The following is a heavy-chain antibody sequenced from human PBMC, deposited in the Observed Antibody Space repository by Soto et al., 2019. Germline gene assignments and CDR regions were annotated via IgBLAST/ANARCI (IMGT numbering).Heavy chain of an antibody. CDR1: GYSISSGYY. V-gene: IGHV4-38-2*01. Sequence: PSETLSLTCAVSGYSISSGYYWGWIRQPPGKGLEWIGSIYHSGSTYYNPSLKSRVTISVDTSENQFSLKLSSVTAADTAVYYCASGRSYLTGSWYYGMDVWGQGTAVTVSS. CDR2: IYHSGST. CDR3: ASGRSYLTGSWYYGMDV. D-gene: IGHD1-26*01. J-gene: IGHJ6*02.